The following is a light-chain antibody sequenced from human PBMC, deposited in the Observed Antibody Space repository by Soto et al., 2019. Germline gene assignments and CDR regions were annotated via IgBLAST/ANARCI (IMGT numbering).Light chain of an antibody. CDR3: SSYTSSSTLFYV. CDR1: PILLGYNY. CDR2: EVS. J-gene: IGLJ1*01. V-gene: IGLV2-14*01. Sequence: QSVLTQPHSVSGSPGQPVTISCTGAPILLGYNYISWYQQYPGKAPKVLLYEVSNRPSGVSNRFSGSKSGNTASLTISGLQAEDEADYYCSSYTSSSTLFYVFGNGTKVTVL.